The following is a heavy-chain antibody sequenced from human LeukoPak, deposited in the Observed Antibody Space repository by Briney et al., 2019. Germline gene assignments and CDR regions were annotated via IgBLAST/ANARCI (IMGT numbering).Heavy chain of an antibody. J-gene: IGHJ5*02. D-gene: IGHD1-26*01. Sequence: KASETLSLTCTVSGGSISSYYWSWIRQPPGKGLEWIGYIYYSGSTYYNPSLKSRVTISVDTSKNQFSLKLSSVTAADTAVYYCARYSGSYYGASNWFDPWGQGTLVTVSS. CDR1: GGSISSYY. CDR3: ARYSGSYYGASNWFDP. CDR2: IYYSGST. V-gene: IGHV4-59*12.